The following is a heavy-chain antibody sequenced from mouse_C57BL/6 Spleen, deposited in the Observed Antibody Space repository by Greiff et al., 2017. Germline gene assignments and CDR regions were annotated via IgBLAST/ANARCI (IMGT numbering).Heavy chain of an antibody. Sequence: QVQLQQPGAELVKPGASVKMSCKASGYTFTSYWITWVKQRPGQGLEWIGDIYPGSGSTNYNEKFKSKATLTVDTSSSTAYMQLSSLTSEDSAVYYCARRGFSYYYAMDYWRQGTSVTVSS. J-gene: IGHJ4*01. V-gene: IGHV1-55*01. CDR1: GYTFTSYW. CDR3: ARRGFSYYYAMDY. CDR2: IYPGSGST. D-gene: IGHD3-1*01.